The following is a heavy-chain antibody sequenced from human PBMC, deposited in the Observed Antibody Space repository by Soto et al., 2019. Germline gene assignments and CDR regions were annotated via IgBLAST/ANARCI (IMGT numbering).Heavy chain of an antibody. CDR1: GFTFSSYA. V-gene: IGHV3-23*01. J-gene: IGHJ6*02. CDR2: ISGSGGST. Sequence: PGGSLRLSCAASGFTFSSYAMSWVRQAPGKGLEWVSAISGSGGSTYYADSAKGRFTISRDNSKNTLYLQMNSLRAEDTAVYYCAKDGGSGWYSYYYYGMDVWGQGTTVTVSS. D-gene: IGHD6-19*01. CDR3: AKDGGSGWYSYYYYGMDV.